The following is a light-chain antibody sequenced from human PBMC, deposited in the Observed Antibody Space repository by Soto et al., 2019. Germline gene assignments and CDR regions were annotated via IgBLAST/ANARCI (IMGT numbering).Light chain of an antibody. J-gene: IGKJ1*01. CDR3: QQYNGYSRT. Sequence: DIQMTQSPSTLSASVGDRVTITCRASQNIERWLAWYQQKPGKAPKLLLYDVSSLESGVPSRFSGSGSGTEFILTINGLQPDDFATYYCQQYNGYSRTFGQGTKV. V-gene: IGKV1-5*01. CDR2: DVS. CDR1: QNIERW.